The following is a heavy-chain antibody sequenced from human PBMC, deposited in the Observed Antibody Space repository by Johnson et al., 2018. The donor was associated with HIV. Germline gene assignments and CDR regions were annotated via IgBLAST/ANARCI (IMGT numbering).Heavy chain of an antibody. J-gene: IGHJ3*02. CDR2: ISSNGIGT. CDR3: TTDLRGSHYRSQAFDI. Sequence: EVKLLESGGGVVQPGRSLRLSCAASGFTFSSYGMHWVRQAPGKGLEYVSAISSNGIGTSYANSVDGRFTISRDDSQNTLYLQMNSLKIEDTAVYYCTTDLRGSHYRSQAFDIWGQGTMVTVSS. V-gene: IGHV3-64*01. D-gene: IGHD1-26*01. CDR1: GFTFSSYG.